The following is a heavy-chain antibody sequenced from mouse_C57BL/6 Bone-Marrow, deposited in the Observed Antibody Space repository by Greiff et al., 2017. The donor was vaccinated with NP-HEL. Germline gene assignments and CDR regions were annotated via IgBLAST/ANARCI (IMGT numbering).Heavy chain of an antibody. CDR1: GYTFTSYG. J-gene: IGHJ1*03. CDR2: IYPRSGNT. CDR3: ANRYYYGSSYWYFDV. D-gene: IGHD1-1*01. Sequence: QVQLQQSGAELARPGASVKLSCKASGYTFTSYGISWVKQRTGQGLEWIGEIYPRSGNTYYNEKFKGKATLTADKSSSTAYMELRSLTSEDSAVYFCANRYYYGSSYWYFDVWGTGTTVTVSS. V-gene: IGHV1-81*01.